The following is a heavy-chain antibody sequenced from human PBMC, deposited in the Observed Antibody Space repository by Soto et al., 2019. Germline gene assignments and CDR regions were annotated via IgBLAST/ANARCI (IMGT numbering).Heavy chain of an antibody. J-gene: IGHJ4*02. D-gene: IGHD4-17*01. Sequence: QVQLVQSGAEVKKPGSSVKVSCKASGGTFRNFAVGWVRQAPGQGPEWLGGIILPFGTANYAQKLQYRVSLTADDSKTTAYMDLSSLRSDDTAVYYCVRGPDYERYFDFWGQGTLVTVSS. CDR1: GGTFRNFA. CDR2: IILPFGTA. CDR3: VRGPDYERYFDF. V-gene: IGHV1-69*12.